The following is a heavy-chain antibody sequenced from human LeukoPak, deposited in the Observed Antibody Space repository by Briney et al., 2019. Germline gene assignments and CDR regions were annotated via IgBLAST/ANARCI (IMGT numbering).Heavy chain of an antibody. D-gene: IGHD3-10*01. J-gene: IGHJ5*02. Sequence: GASVKVSCKVSGYTLTELSMHWVRQAPGKGLEWMGGFDPEDGETIYAQKFQGRVTMTRNTSISTAYMELSSLRSEDTAVYYCARARVRGALYWFDPWGQGTLVTVSS. CDR3: ARARVRGALYWFDP. CDR1: GYTLTELS. V-gene: IGHV1-24*01. CDR2: FDPEDGET.